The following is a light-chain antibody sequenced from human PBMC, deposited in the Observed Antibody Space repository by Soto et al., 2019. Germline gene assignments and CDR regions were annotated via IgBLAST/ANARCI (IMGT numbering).Light chain of an antibody. CDR1: QSVIRNY. CDR3: QKYDTAPYN. CDR2: GAS. Sequence: EIVLTQSPGTLSLSPGERATLSCRSSQSVIRNYLAWYQKKPGQAPRLLIYGASSRATGIPDRFSGSGSGTDFALTISRLEPEDFAVYYCQKYDTAPYNFGQGTKLEI. V-gene: IGKV3-20*01. J-gene: IGKJ2*01.